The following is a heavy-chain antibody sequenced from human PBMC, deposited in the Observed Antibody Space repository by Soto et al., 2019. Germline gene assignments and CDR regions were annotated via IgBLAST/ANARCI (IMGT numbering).Heavy chain of an antibody. J-gene: IGHJ4*02. CDR1: GFTFSSYS. V-gene: IGHV3-21*01. D-gene: IGHD3-10*01. CDR3: ARDERTYHYGLFDY. Sequence: PGGSLRLSCAASGFTFSSYSMNWVGQAPGKGLEWVSSISSSSSYIYYADSVKGRFTISRDNSKNTLSLQLNSLRAEDTAVYYCARDERTYHYGLFDYWGQGTLVTVSS. CDR2: ISSSSSYI.